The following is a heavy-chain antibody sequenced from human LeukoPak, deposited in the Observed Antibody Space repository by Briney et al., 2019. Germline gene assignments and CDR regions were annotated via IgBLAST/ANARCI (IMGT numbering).Heavy chain of an antibody. J-gene: IGHJ4*02. CDR3: AKVGDSRGYYVVDY. V-gene: IGHV3-23*01. Sequence: GGSLRLSCAASGFTFSSYAMSWVRQAPRKGLEWVSSISGSGGSTHYADSVKGRFTISRDNSKNTLYLQMNSLRVEDTAVYYCAKVGDSRGYYVVDYWGQGTLVTVSS. CDR2: ISGSGGST. CDR1: GFTFSSYA. D-gene: IGHD3-22*01.